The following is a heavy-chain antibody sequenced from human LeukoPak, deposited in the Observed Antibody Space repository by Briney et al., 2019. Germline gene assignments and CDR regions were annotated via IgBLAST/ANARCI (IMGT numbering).Heavy chain of an antibody. CDR2: IRYDGSSK. Sequence: GGSLRLSCAASGFTFSSYGMHWVRQAPGKGLEWVAFIRYDGSSKYYADSVKGRFTISRDNSKNTLYLQMNSLRAEDTAVYYCVRDAHWNYRERYYFDYWGQGTLVTVSS. CDR3: VRDAHWNYRERYYFDY. CDR1: GFTFSSYG. J-gene: IGHJ4*02. D-gene: IGHD1-7*01. V-gene: IGHV3-30*02.